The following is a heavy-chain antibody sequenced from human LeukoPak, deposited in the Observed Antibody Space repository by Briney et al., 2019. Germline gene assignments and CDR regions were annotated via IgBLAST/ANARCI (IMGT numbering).Heavy chain of an antibody. D-gene: IGHD2-15*01. Sequence: GGSLRLSCAASGFTFSSYWMSWVRQAPGKGLEWVAKIKQDGSEKYYVDSVKGRFTISRDNAKNSLYLQMNSLRAEDTAVYYCARDYRGYRAPYYFDYWGQGTLVTVFS. CDR1: GFTFSSYW. CDR2: IKQDGSEK. J-gene: IGHJ4*02. V-gene: IGHV3-7*01. CDR3: ARDYRGYRAPYYFDY.